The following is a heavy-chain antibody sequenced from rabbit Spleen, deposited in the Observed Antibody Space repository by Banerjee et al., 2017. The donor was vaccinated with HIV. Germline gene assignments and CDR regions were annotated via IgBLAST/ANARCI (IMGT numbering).Heavy chain of an antibody. Sequence: QEQLVESGGGLVQPGGSLKLSCTASGFSFSNKVVMCWVRQAPGKGLEWIACINGITGKGDHARWAKGRFTLSKTSSTTVTLQMTSLTVADTATYFCARSGANAAAYEFNLWGPGTLVTVS. CDR3: ARSGANAAAYEFNL. V-gene: IGHV1S45*01. J-gene: IGHJ4*01. CDR1: GFSFSNKVV. D-gene: IGHD6-1*01. CDR2: INGITGKG.